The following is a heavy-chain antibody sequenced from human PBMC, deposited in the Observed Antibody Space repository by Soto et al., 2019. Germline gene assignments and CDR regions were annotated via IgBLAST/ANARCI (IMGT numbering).Heavy chain of an antibody. CDR2: INPNSGGT. Sequence: ASVKVSCKASGYTFTGYYMHWVRQAPGQGLEWMGWINPNSGGTNYAQKFQGRVTMTRDTSISTDYMELSRLRSDDTAVYYCARDRSSSSWYDANYYSYGMDVWGQGNTVTVSS. D-gene: IGHD6-13*01. CDR1: GYTFTGYY. V-gene: IGHV1-2*02. CDR3: ARDRSSSSWYDANYYSYGMDV. J-gene: IGHJ6*02.